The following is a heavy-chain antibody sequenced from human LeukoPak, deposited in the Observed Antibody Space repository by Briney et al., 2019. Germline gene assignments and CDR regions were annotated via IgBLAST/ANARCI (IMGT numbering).Heavy chain of an antibody. CDR1: GFTVSSNY. V-gene: IGHV3-53*01. Sequence: PGGSLRLSCAASGFTVSSNYMSWVRQAPGKGLEWVSVIYSGGSTYYADSVKGRFTISRDNSKNTLYLQMNSLRAEDTAVYYCAKGSRIVVVPAALYYFDYWGQGTLVTVSS. CDR3: AKGSRIVVVPAALYYFDY. CDR2: IYSGGST. D-gene: IGHD2-2*01. J-gene: IGHJ4*02.